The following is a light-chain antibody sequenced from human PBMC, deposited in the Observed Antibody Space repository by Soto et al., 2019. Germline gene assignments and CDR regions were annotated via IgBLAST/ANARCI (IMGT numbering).Light chain of an antibody. Sequence: EIVLTQSPGTLSLSPGERATLSCRASQSVSSSYLAWYQQKPGQAPRLLIYGASSRATGIPDRFSGSGSGTDVTLTISRLEPEDFAVYYCQQGTFGQGTKLEIK. CDR1: QSVSSSY. V-gene: IGKV3-20*01. CDR3: QQGT. CDR2: GAS. J-gene: IGKJ2*01.